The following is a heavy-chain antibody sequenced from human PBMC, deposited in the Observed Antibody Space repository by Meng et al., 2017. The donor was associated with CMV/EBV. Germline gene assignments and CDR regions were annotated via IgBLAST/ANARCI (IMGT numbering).Heavy chain of an antibody. Sequence: GGSLRLSCAASGFTFSSYEMNWVRQAPRKGLEWVSYISSSGSTIYYADSVKGRFTISRDNAKNSLYLQMNSLRAEDTAVYYCARVGYYYYYGMDVWGQGTTVTVSS. CDR3: ARVGYYYYYGMDV. J-gene: IGHJ6*02. CDR2: ISSSGSTI. V-gene: IGHV3-48*03. CDR1: GFTFSSYE.